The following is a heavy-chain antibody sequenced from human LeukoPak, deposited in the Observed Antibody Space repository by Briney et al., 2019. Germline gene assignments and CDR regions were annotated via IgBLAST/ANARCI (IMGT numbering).Heavy chain of an antibody. CDR3: AREVGDSDYYDSSGYYWDAFDI. J-gene: IGHJ3*02. CDR2: IYTSGST. Sequence: PSETLSLTCTFSGGSISSYYWSWIRQPAGKGLEWIGRIYTSGSTNYNPSLKSRVTMSVDTSKNQFSLKLSSVTAADTAVYYCAREVGDSDYYDSSGYYWDAFDIWGQGTMVTVSS. V-gene: IGHV4-4*07. CDR1: GGSISSYY. D-gene: IGHD3-22*01.